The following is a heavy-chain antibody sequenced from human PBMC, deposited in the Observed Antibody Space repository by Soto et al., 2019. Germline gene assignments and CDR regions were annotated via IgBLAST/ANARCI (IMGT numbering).Heavy chain of an antibody. Sequence: GGSLRLSCAASGFTFSDFAMHWVRQAPGKGLEWVAVIPYDGSNKYYADSVKGRFTISRDNSKNTLYLQMNSLRAEDTAVYYCARESSSWYVYWGQGTLVTVSS. D-gene: IGHD6-13*01. J-gene: IGHJ4*02. CDR2: IPYDGSNK. CDR3: ARESSSWYVY. CDR1: GFTFSDFA. V-gene: IGHV3-30-3*01.